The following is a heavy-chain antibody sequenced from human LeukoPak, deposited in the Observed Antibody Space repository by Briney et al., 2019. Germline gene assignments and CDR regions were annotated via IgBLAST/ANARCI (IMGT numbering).Heavy chain of an antibody. Sequence: SETLSLTCTVSDDSISDYYRGWIRQPPGKGLEWIGYFYNSGRSTYNPSLKSRVTISADTSKNHFSLKLNSVTTADTAVYYCARALTPMSPGFYYYYMDVWGKGTTVTVSS. V-gene: IGHV4-59*01. CDR3: ARALTPMSPGFYYYYMDV. CDR1: DDSISDYY. J-gene: IGHJ6*03. CDR2: FYNSGRS. D-gene: IGHD3-10*01.